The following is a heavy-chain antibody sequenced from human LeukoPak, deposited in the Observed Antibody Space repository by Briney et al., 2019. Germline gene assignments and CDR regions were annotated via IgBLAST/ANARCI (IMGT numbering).Heavy chain of an antibody. V-gene: IGHV4-31*03. CDR1: GGSISSGGYY. CDR3: AREFGCGSYRYYDY. J-gene: IGHJ4*02. D-gene: IGHD3-16*02. CDR2: IYYSGST. Sequence: PSETLSLTCTVSGGSISSGGYYWSWIRQHPGKGLEWIGYIYYSGSTYYNPSLKSRVTISVDTSKNQFSLKLSSVTAADTAVYYCAREFGCGSYRYYDYWGQGTLVTVSS.